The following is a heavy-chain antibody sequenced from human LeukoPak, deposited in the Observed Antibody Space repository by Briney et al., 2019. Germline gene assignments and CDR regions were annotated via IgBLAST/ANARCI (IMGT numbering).Heavy chain of an antibody. Sequence: GGSLRLSCAASGLTFSSYAMTWVRQAPGKGREWVANIKQDGSEKQYVDSVKGRFAISRDNAKKSLYLQINTLRAEDTAVYYCVRGPHIAATSYWGQGTLVTVSS. CDR3: VRGPHIAATSY. CDR2: IKQDGSEK. CDR1: GLTFSSYA. V-gene: IGHV3-7*03. D-gene: IGHD6-25*01. J-gene: IGHJ4*02.